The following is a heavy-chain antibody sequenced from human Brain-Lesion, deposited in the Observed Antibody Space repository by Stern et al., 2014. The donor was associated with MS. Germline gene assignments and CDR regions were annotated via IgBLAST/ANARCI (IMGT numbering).Heavy chain of an antibody. CDR1: GFTFDEHY. Sequence: QVQLVQSGGGLVQPGGSLRLSCAASGFTFDEHYMDWVRQAPGKGLEWIGYIHHTGTTYYKPSLKNRLTISLDSSTNQFSLKLTSVTAADTALYYCATCGHNYGNSFDIWGQGTLVAVSS. D-gene: IGHD3-16*01. CDR2: IHHTGTT. CDR3: ATCGHNYGNSFDI. J-gene: IGHJ3*02. V-gene: IGHV4-31*02.